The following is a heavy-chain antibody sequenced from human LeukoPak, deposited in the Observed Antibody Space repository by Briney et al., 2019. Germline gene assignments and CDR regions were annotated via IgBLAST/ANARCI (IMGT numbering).Heavy chain of an antibody. D-gene: IGHD1-1*01. CDR3: ARLGLEVGGPNWFDP. CDR2: IKRDGSQK. CDR1: GFSFSSNW. V-gene: IGHV3-7*01. Sequence: GGSLRLSCAAPGFSFSSNWMGWVRQAPGKGLEWVAHIKRDGSQKYYLDSVKGRFTISRDNAKNSLYLQMNSLRVEDTAAYYCARLGLEVGGPNWFDPWGQGTLVTVSS. J-gene: IGHJ5*02.